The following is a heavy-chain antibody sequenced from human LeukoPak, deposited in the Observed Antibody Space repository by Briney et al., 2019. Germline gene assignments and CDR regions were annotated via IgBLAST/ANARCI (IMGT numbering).Heavy chain of an antibody. V-gene: IGHV3-7*01. CDR3: ARAGPDIVLMVYAIDSSFDY. CDR2: IKQDGSEK. D-gene: IGHD2-8*01. Sequence: PGGSLRLSCAASGFTLSSYWMSWVRQPPGKGLEWVANIKQDGSEKYYVHSVKGRFTISRDNAKNPLYLQMNSLRAEDTAVYYCARAGPDIVLMVYAIDSSFDYWGQGTLVTVSS. CDR1: GFTLSSYW. J-gene: IGHJ4*02.